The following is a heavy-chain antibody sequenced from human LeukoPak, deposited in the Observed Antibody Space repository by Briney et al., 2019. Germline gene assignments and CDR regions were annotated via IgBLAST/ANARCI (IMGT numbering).Heavy chain of an antibody. Sequence: GGSLRLSCAASGFTFSSYAMYWVRQAPGKGLEWVAVISYDGSDKFYADSVKGRFTISRDSSKNTLYLQMNSLRPEDTAVYYCARDHYGTMRNDAFDIWGQGTMVTVSS. J-gene: IGHJ3*02. CDR3: ARDHYGTMRNDAFDI. CDR1: GFTFSSYA. CDR2: ISYDGSDK. V-gene: IGHV3-30*04. D-gene: IGHD4-17*01.